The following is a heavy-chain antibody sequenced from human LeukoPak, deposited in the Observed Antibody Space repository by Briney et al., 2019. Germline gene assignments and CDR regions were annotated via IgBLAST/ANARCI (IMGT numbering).Heavy chain of an antibody. Sequence: GRSLRLSCAASGFTFSSYGMHWVRQAPGKGLQWISYISGGGDAIYYADSVKGRFTVSRDNAKNSLYLQTNSLRAEDTAVYYCARDRPDRGYSYGRDFDYWGQGTLVTVSS. CDR3: ARDRPDRGYSYGRDFDY. D-gene: IGHD5-18*01. CDR1: GFTFSSYG. J-gene: IGHJ4*02. V-gene: IGHV3-48*04. CDR2: ISGGGDAI.